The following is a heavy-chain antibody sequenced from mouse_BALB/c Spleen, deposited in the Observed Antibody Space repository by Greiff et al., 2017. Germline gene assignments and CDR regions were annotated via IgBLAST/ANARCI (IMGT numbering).Heavy chain of an antibody. Sequence: DVMLVESGGGLVQPKGSLKLSCAASGFTFNTYAMNWVRQAPGKGLEWVARIRSKSNNYATYYADSVKDRFTISRDDSQSMLYLQMNNLKTEDTAMYYCVSFDGLDYWGQGTSVTVSS. CDR1: GFTFNTYA. V-gene: IGHV10-1*02. CDR3: VSFDGLDY. CDR2: IRSKSNNYAT. D-gene: IGHD2-3*01. J-gene: IGHJ4*01.